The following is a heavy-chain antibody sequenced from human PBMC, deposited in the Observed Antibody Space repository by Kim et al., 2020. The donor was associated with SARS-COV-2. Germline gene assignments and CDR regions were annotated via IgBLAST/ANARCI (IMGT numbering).Heavy chain of an antibody. CDR3: ARGGPSLGGSCYDF. V-gene: IGHV4-34*01. J-gene: IGHJ4*02. D-gene: IGHD2-15*01. Sequence: NPSLKSRVTISVDTSKNQFSLKLSSVTAADTAVYYCARGGPSLGGSCYDFWGQGTLVTVSS.